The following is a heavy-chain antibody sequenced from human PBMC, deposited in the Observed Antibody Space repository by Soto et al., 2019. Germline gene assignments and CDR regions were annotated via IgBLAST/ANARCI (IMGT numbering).Heavy chain of an antibody. D-gene: IGHD6-13*01. CDR3: ARDGWAAAGPYYYYGMDV. CDR2: IWYDGSNK. J-gene: IGHJ6*02. Sequence: QVQLVESGGGVVQPGRSLRLSCAASGFTFSSYGMHWVRQAPGKGLEWVAVIWYDGSNKYYADSVKGRFTISRDNSKNTLYVKMNSRRAEDTAVYYWARDGWAAAGPYYYYGMDVWGQGTTVPVSS. V-gene: IGHV3-33*01. CDR1: GFTFSSYG.